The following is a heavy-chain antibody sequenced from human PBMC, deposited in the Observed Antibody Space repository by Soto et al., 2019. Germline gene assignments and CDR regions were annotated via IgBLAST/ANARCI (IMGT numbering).Heavy chain of an antibody. CDR1: GFTFSRYY. J-gene: IGHJ3*02. V-gene: IGHV3-21*01. CDR2: ISTTSTYT. CDR3: ARDDGLSSTNVKAFDI. Sequence: LRLSCAASGFTFSRYYMNWVRQAPGKGLEWVSSISTTSTYTHYADSLKGRFTISRDNAKKLLYLQMDSLRAEDTAVYYCARDDGLSSTNVKAFDIWGQGTKVTVSS. D-gene: IGHD2-2*01.